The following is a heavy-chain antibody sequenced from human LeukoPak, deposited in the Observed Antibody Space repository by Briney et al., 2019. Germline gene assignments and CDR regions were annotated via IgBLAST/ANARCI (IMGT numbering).Heavy chain of an antibody. J-gene: IGHJ4*02. D-gene: IGHD3-22*01. CDR3: ARGYYDSSAYYSADY. CDR2: INPNTGDT. Sequence: GASVKVSCKASGYTFTSYYIHGVRQAPGQGGEGMGGINPNTGDTNYAQKFQGRVTMTSDTSISTAYIELTRLRSDDTAVYYCARGYYDSSAYYSADYWGQGTLVTVSS. CDR1: GYTFTSYY. V-gene: IGHV1-2*02.